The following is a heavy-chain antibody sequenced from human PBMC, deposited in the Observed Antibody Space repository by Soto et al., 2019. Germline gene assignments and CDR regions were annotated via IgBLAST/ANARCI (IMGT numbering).Heavy chain of an antibody. V-gene: IGHV1-2*04. D-gene: IGHD1-26*01. CDR2: INPNSGGT. CDR3: ARDCCGGSYYGRPTDANDAFDI. J-gene: IGHJ3*02. Sequence: ASVKVSCTASGYTFTGYYMHWVRQAPGQGLEWMGWINPNSGGTNYAQKFQGWVTMTRDTSISTAYMELSRLRSDDTAVYYCARDCCGGSYYGRPTDANDAFDIWGQGTMVTVSS. CDR1: GYTFTGYY.